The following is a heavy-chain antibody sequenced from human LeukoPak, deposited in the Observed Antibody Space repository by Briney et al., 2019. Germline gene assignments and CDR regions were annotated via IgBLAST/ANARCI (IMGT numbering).Heavy chain of an antibody. V-gene: IGHV4-34*01. CDR3: ARHWGYCSSTSCARDWFDP. D-gene: IGHD2-2*01. CDR1: GGSFSGYY. Sequence: SETLSLTCAVYGGSFSGYYWSWIRQPPGKGLEWIGEINHSGSTNYNPSLKSRVTISVDTSKNQFSLKLSSVTAADTAVYYCARHWGYCSSTSCARDWFDPWGQGTLVTVSS. CDR2: INHSGST. J-gene: IGHJ5*02.